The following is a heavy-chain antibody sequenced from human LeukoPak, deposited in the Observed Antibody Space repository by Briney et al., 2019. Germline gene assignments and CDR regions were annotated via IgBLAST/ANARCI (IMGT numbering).Heavy chain of an antibody. CDR3: ARNWDRLFDY. V-gene: IGHV3-33*08. CDR1: GFTFGLAW. D-gene: IGHD7-27*01. CDR2: IWYDGSNK. Sequence: GGSLRLSCAASGFTFGLAWMSWVRQAPGKGLEWVAVIWYDGSNKYYADSVKGRFTISRDNSKNTLYLQMNSLRAEDTAVYYCARNWDRLFDYWGQGTLVTVSS. J-gene: IGHJ4*02.